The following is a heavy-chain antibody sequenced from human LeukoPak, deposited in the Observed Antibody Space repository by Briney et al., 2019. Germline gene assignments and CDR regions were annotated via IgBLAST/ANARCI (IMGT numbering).Heavy chain of an antibody. Sequence: PGGSLTLSCAASGFTFSSYAMSWVRQAPGKGLEWVSAISGSGGSTYYADSVKGRFTISRDNSKNTLYLQMNSLRAEDTAVYYCAKRHYGDYQFDYWGQGTLVTVSS. CDR3: AKRHYGDYQFDY. CDR2: ISGSGGST. D-gene: IGHD4-17*01. V-gene: IGHV3-23*01. J-gene: IGHJ4*02. CDR1: GFTFSSYA.